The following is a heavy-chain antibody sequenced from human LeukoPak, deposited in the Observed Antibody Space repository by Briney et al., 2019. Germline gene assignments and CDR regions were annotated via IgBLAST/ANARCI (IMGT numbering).Heavy chain of an antibody. CDR3: ARHARSNSWYRWVWFDP. J-gene: IGHJ5*02. D-gene: IGHD6-13*01. Sequence: SETLSLTCAVYGGSFSGYYWSWIRQPPGKGLEWIGYIYYSGSTNYNPSLKSRVTISVDTSKNQFSLKLSSVTAADTAVYYCARHARSNSWYRWVWFDPWGQGTLVTVSS. CDR1: GGSFSGYY. CDR2: IYYSGST. V-gene: IGHV4-59*08.